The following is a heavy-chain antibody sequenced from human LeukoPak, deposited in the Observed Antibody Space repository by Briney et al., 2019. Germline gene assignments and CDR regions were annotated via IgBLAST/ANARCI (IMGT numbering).Heavy chain of an antibody. V-gene: IGHV3-23*01. D-gene: IGHD1-26*01. J-gene: IGHJ4*02. CDR1: GFTFSNYA. Sequence: GGSLRLSRAASGFTFSNYAMSWVRQAPGKGLEWASVISGGGGSSYYADSVKGRFTISRDNSKNTLYLQMNSLRAEDTAVYYCAKGGSVGVGTSYYFDYWGQGTLVTVSS. CDR2: ISGGGGSS. CDR3: AKGGSVGVGTSYYFDY.